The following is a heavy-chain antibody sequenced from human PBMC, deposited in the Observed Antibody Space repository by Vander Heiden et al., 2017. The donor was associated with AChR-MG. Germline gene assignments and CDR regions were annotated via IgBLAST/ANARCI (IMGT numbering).Heavy chain of an antibody. CDR3: ARDGPSRAARYNWFDP. J-gene: IGHJ5*02. D-gene: IGHD6-6*01. CDR2: IIPIFGTA. V-gene: IGHV1-69*06. CDR1: GGTFSSYA. Sequence: QVQLVQSGAEVKKPGSSVKVSCKASGGTFSSYAISWVRQAPGQGLEWMGGIIPIFGTANYAHKFQGRVTITADKSTSTAYMELSSLRSEDTAVYYCARDGPSRAARYNWFDPWGQGTLVTVSS.